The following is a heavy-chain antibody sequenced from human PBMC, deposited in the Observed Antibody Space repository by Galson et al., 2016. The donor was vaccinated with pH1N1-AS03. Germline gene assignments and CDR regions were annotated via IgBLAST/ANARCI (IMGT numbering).Heavy chain of an antibody. CDR1: GFSLSTSGVA. CDR3: AHRPSSWPYWYFDL. Sequence: PALVKPTQTLTLTCTFSGFSLSTSGVAVGWIRQPPGKALECLALIHWDDDKHYSPSLKSRLTITKDTSKNQVVLTLTNMDPVDTATYDCAHRPSSWPYWYFDLWGRGTLVTVSS. D-gene: IGHD6-13*01. J-gene: IGHJ2*01. V-gene: IGHV2-5*02. CDR2: IHWDDDK.